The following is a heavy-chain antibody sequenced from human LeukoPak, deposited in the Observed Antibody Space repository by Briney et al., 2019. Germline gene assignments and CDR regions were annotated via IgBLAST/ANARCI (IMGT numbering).Heavy chain of an antibody. D-gene: IGHD1-1*01. CDR2: IKRDGSEK. CDR1: RFTFSSHW. J-gene: IGHJ3*02. V-gene: IGHV3-7*01. Sequence: GGSLRLSCVASRFTFSSHWMSWVRQAPGKGLEWVANIKRDGSEKYYVDSVKGRFTISRDNAKSSLYLQMNSLRAEDTAVYYCARVGTGYDAFDIWGQGTMVTVSS. CDR3: ARVGTGYDAFDI.